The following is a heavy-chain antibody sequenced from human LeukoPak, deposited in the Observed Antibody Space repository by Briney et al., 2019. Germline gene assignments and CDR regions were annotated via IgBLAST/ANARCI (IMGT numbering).Heavy chain of an antibody. CDR2: IKSKIDGGTT. J-gene: IGHJ3*02. CDR3: TTRYGGTLDAFDI. V-gene: IGHV3-15*01. Sequence: GGSLRLSCAASGFTFSNAWMSWVRQAPGKGLEWVGRIKSKIDGGTTNYTAPVKGRFTISRDDSKNTLYLQMNSLKAEDTAVYYCTTRYGGTLDAFDIWGQGTMVTVSS. D-gene: IGHD4-23*01. CDR1: GFTFSNAW.